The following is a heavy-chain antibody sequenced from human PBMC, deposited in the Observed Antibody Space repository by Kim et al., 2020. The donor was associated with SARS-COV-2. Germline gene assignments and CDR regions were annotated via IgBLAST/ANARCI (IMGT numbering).Heavy chain of an antibody. D-gene: IGHD3-10*01. CDR3: ARQEIYYYGSGSYFLDY. Sequence: LKSRVTISVDTSKNQFALKLSSVTAADTAVYYCARQEIYYYGSGSYFLDYWGQGTLVTVSS. V-gene: IGHV4-39*01. J-gene: IGHJ4*02.